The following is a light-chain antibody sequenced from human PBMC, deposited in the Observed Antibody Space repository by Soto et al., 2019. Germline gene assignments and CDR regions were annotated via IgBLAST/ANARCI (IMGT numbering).Light chain of an antibody. CDR2: KAS. CDR3: QQYNTYSRT. Sequence: DLQMPQSPSTLLASVGARFAIPCLASQSISTYLAWYQQKPGKAPKLLIYKASSLESGVPSRFSGSGSGAEFTLTISSLQPDDFATYYCQQYNTYSRTFGQGTKVDI. V-gene: IGKV1-5*03. J-gene: IGKJ1*01. CDR1: QSISTY.